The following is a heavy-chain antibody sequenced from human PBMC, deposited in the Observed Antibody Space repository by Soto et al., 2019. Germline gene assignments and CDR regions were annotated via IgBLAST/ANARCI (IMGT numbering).Heavy chain of an antibody. CDR3: ASARGLNDAFQI. Sequence: QVQLVESGGGVVQPGRSLRLSCAASGFTFSSYGMHWVRQAPGKGLEWVAVIWYDGSNKYCADSVKGRFTISRDNSKNTLYLQMNSLRVEDTAVYDGASARGLNDAFQILGQGAMVTVSS. V-gene: IGHV3-33*01. J-gene: IGHJ3*02. D-gene: IGHD2-8*01. CDR2: IWYDGSNK. CDR1: GFTFSSYG.